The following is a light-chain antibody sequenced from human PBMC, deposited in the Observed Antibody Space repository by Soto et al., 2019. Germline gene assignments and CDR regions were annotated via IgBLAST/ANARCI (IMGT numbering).Light chain of an antibody. CDR3: NSYTTSGTLDV. J-gene: IGLJ1*01. CDR2: EFT. Sequence: QSVLIQPASVSGSPGQSITISCAGSSSDVGGFKYVSWYQQHPGKAPKLILYEFTNRPSGVSNRFSGSKSGNAASLTISGLQAEDEADYYCNSYTTSGTLDVFGTGTQLTVL. V-gene: IGLV2-14*01. CDR1: SSDVGGFKY.